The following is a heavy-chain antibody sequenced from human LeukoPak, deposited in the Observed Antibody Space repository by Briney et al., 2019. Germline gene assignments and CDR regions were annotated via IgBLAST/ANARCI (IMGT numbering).Heavy chain of an antibody. V-gene: IGHV3-23*01. D-gene: IGHD1-7*01. CDR3: AKDRACGQWNCQGSDY. CDR1: GGSISSYY. CDR2: VSDSGDGT. Sequence: ETLSLTCTVSGGSISSYYWSWIRQPPGKGLEWVLGVSDSGDGTHYADSVKGRFTISRDNSKNTLYLQMNNLRAEDTAVYYCAKDRACGQWNCQGSDYWGQGTLVTVSS. J-gene: IGHJ4*02.